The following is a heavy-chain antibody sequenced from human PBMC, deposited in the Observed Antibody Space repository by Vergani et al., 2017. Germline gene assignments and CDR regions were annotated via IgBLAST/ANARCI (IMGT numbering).Heavy chain of an antibody. V-gene: IGHV1-24*01. Sequence: QVQLVQSGAEVKKPGASVKVSCKVSGYTLTELSMHWVRQAPGKGLEWMGGFDPEDGETIYAQKFQGRVTMTEETSTDTAYMELSSLRSEDTAVYYCATGGIFGVVSTDYWGQGTLVTVSS. CDR3: ATGGIFGVVSTDY. J-gene: IGHJ4*02. CDR2: FDPEDGET. CDR1: GYTLTELS. D-gene: IGHD3-3*01.